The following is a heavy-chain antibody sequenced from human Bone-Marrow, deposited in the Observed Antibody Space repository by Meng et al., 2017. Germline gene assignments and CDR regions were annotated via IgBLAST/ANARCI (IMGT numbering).Heavy chain of an antibody. CDR2: IKQDGSEK. V-gene: IGHV3-7*01. CDR1: GFTFSSYW. J-gene: IGHJ4*02. Sequence: GESLKISCAASGFTFSSYWMSWVRQAPGKGLEWVANIKQDGSEKYYVDSVEGRFTISRDNAKNSLYLPMNSLRAEDTAVYYCAMQRGGYYYGSGSAYYFDYWGQGTLVTVSS. CDR3: AMQRGGYYYGSGSAYYFDY. D-gene: IGHD3-10*01.